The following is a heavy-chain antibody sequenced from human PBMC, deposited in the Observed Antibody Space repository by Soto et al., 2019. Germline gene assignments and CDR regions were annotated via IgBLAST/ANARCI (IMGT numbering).Heavy chain of an antibody. J-gene: IGHJ4*02. V-gene: IGHV3-21*01. CDR2: ISSSSSYI. CDR3: ARADYDILTDY. D-gene: IGHD3-9*01. CDR1: GLTFSSYS. Sequence: GSLRLSCAASGLTFSSYSMNWVRQAPGKGLEWVSSISSSSSYIYYADSVKGRFTISRDNAKNSLYLQMNSLRAEDTAVYYCARADYDILTDYWGQGTLVTVPS.